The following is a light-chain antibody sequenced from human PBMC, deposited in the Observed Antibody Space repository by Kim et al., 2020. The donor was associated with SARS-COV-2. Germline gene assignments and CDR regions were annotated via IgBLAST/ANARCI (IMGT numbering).Light chain of an antibody. J-gene: IGKJ3*01. CDR2: GAS. CDR3: QQYSNGLA. V-gene: IGKV3-15*01. Sequence: SRYPGARATRSCWASQQSSDSLAWYEQKPGQAPRLLIYGASTRATDVPPRFSGSVSGTEFTLTITSLQPDDFAVYYCQQYSNGLAFGPGTKVDIK. CDR1: QQSSDS.